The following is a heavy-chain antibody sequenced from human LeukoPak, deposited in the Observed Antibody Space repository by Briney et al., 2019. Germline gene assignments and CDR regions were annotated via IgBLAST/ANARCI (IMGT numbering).Heavy chain of an antibody. CDR2: IKSKTDGGTT. CDR1: GFTFSNAW. D-gene: IGHD3-22*01. J-gene: IGHJ4*02. CDR3: TTQYYYDSSGYAVDY. V-gene: IGHV3-15*01. Sequence: PGGSLRLSCAASGFTFSNAWMSWVRQAPGKGLEWVGRIKSKTDGGTTDYAAPVKGRFTISRDDSKNTLYLQMNSLKTEDTAVYYCTTQYYYDSSGYAVDYWGQGTLVTDSS.